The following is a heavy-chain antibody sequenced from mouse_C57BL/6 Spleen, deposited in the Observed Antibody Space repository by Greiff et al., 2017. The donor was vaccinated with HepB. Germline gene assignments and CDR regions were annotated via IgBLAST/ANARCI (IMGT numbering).Heavy chain of an antibody. CDR3: VRRWFAY. CDR1: GFSFNTYA. V-gene: IGHV10-1*01. Sequence: EVQGVESGGGLVQPKGSLKLSCAASGFSFNTYAMNWVRQAPGKGLEWVARIRSKSNNYATYYADSVKDRFTISRDDSESLLYLQMNDLKTGDTAMYYCVRRWFAYWGQGTLVTVSA. CDR2: IRSKSNNYAT. J-gene: IGHJ3*01.